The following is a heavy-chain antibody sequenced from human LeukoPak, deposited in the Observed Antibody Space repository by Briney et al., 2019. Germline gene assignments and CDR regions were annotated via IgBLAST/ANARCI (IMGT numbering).Heavy chain of an antibody. J-gene: IGHJ6*02. CDR1: GYTFTSYA. CDR3: ARDLYHDFWSGGI. CDR2: IHAGNGDT. D-gene: IGHD3-3*01. V-gene: IGHV1-3*01. Sequence: ASVKVSCKASGYTFTSYAFHWVRQAPGQRLEWLGWIHAGNGDTKHSQKFQDRLTITRDTSASTAYTELSSLRSEDTAVYYCARDLYHDFWSGGIWGQGTTVTVSS.